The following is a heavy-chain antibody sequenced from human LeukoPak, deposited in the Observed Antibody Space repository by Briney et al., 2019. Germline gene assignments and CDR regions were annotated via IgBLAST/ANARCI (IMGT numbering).Heavy chain of an antibody. CDR3: ASGIAVAGDFDY. V-gene: IGHV4-4*07. Sequence: SETLSLTCTVSGGSISSYYWSWIRQPAGKGLEWIGRIYTSGSTNYNPSLKSRVTMSVDTSKNQFSLKLSSVTAADTAVYYCASGIAVAGDFDYWGQGTLVTVSS. J-gene: IGHJ4*02. D-gene: IGHD6-19*01. CDR2: IYTSGST. CDR1: GGSISSYY.